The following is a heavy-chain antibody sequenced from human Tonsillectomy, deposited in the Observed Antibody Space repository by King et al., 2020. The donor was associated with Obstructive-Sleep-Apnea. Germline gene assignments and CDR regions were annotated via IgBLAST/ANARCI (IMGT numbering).Heavy chain of an antibody. J-gene: IGHJ3*02. CDR1: GDSLSSFY. D-gene: IGHD1-1*01. CDR3: ARQIQLEGFDI. Sequence: VQLQESGPGLVKPSETLSLSCTVSGDSLSSFYWSWLRQPPGKGLEWLGNIYSSGSTTYDPSLRGRVTISVDTSMNEFSLRLNSVTAADTAVYFCARQIQLEGFDIWGRGTKVTVSS. V-gene: IGHV4-59*08. CDR2: IYSSGST.